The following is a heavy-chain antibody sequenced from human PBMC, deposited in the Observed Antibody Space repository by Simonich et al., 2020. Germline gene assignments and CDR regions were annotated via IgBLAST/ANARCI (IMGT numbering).Heavy chain of an antibody. CDR2: IWYDGSNK. Sequence: QVQLVESGGGVVQPGRSLRLSCAASGFTFSSYGMHWVRQAPGKGLEWVAVIWYDGSNKYYADSVKGRFTISRDNSKNTLYLQMNSLRGEDTAVYYCARGGPTIVATIGDYFDYWGQGTLVTVSS. CDR3: ARGGPTIVATIGDYFDY. V-gene: IGHV3-33*01. D-gene: IGHD5-12*01. J-gene: IGHJ4*02. CDR1: GFTFSSYG.